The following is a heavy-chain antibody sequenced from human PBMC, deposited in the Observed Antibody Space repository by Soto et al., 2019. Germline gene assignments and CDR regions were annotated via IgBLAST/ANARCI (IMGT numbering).Heavy chain of an antibody. D-gene: IGHD2-15*01. V-gene: IGHV3-15*07. CDR3: TSGLIVVVAASSLAGY. J-gene: IGHJ4*02. CDR2: IKSKTYGETT. Sequence: EVQLVESGGGLVKPGGSLRLSCAASGFTFDNAWMNWVRQAPGKGLEWVGRIKSKTYGETTDYAAPVKGRFTISRDDSRNTLFLQMNSLKVEDTAMYYCTSGLIVVVAASSLAGYWGQGTLVTVSS. CDR1: GFTFDNAW.